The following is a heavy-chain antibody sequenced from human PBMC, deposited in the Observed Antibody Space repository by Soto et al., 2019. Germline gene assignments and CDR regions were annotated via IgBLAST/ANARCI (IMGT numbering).Heavy chain of an antibody. CDR3: ARDGQLERAADYYYYYGMDV. CDR2: IIPIFGTA. Sequence: GASVKVSCKASGGTFSSYAISWVRQAPGQGLEWMGGIIPIFGTANYAQKLKGRVTITADESTSTAYMELSSLRSEDTAVYYFARDGQLERAADYYYYYGMDVWGQGTTVTVSS. CDR1: GGTFSSYA. V-gene: IGHV1-69*13. J-gene: IGHJ6*02. D-gene: IGHD1-1*01.